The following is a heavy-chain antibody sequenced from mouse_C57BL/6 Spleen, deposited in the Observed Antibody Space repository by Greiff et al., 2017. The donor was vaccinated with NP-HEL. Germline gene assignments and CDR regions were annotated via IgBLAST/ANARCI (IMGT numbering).Heavy chain of an antibody. D-gene: IGHD1-1*01. J-gene: IGHJ1*03. CDR3: ARLTTVVAGGYFDV. CDR1: GFTFSDYG. CDR2: ISSGSSTI. Sequence: EVQLVESGGGLVKPGGSLKLSCAASGFTFSDYGMHWVRQAPEKGLEWVAYISSGSSTIYYADTVKGRFTISRDNAKNTLFLQMTSLRSEDTAMYYCARLTTVVAGGYFDVWGTGTTVTVSS. V-gene: IGHV5-17*01.